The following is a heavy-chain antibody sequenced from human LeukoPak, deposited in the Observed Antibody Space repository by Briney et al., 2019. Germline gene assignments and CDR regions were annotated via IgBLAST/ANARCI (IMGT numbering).Heavy chain of an antibody. CDR2: IYYGGGT. V-gene: IGHV4-39*01. Sequence: SETLSLTCTVSGASFSSSTYYWGWIRQPPGKGLEWIGSIYYGGGTYYNPSLKSRVTMSVDTSKKQFSLTLSSVTAADTAVYYCARHAGGIAAAGTRPFDYWGQGTLVTVSS. J-gene: IGHJ4*02. D-gene: IGHD6-13*01. CDR1: GASFSSSTYY. CDR3: ARHAGGIAAAGTRPFDY.